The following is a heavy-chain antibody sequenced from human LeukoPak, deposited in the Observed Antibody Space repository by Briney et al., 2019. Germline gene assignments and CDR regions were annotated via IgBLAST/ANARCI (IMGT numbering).Heavy chain of an antibody. D-gene: IGHD3-9*01. CDR3: ARLASLYYDILTGTDYDY. Sequence: GKSLKISCKGSGYSFTTYWIVWVRQMPGKGLEWMGIIDRGDSDTKYSPSFQGQVTISADKSTSTAYLQWSSLKASDTAMYYCARLASLYYDILTGTDYDYWGQGTLVTVSS. CDR1: GYSFTTYW. V-gene: IGHV5-51*01. J-gene: IGHJ4*02. CDR2: IDRGDSDT.